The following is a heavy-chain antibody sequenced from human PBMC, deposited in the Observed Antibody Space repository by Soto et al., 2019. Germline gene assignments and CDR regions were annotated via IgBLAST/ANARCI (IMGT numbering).Heavy chain of an antibody. CDR1: GDTFSSYG. CDR2: IIPTFEIV. V-gene: IGHV1-69*17. Sequence: QVQLVQSGAEVKKPGSSVRVSCKVSGDTFSSYGISWVRQAPGQGLEWMGGIIPTFEIVNYAQSFQRRVKITAEKSTDTVYIERSGLKSEDTAVFYCARVPPGSCSGGACYTYYLDFWGQGTLVTVSS. J-gene: IGHJ4*02. D-gene: IGHD2-15*01. CDR3: ARVPPGSCSGGACYTYYLDF.